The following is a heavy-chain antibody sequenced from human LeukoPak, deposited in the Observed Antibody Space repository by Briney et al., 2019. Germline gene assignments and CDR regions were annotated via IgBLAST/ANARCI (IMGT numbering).Heavy chain of an antibody. CDR3: ARGLNWFDP. CDR2: TYYSGST. J-gene: IGHJ5*02. V-gene: IGHV4-59*01. CDR1: GGSISSYY. Sequence: PSETLSLTCTVSGGSISSYYWSWIRQPPGKGLEWIGYTYYSGSTNYNPSLKSRVTISVDTSKNQFSLKLSSVTAADTAVYYCARGLNWFDPWGQGTLVTVSS. D-gene: IGHD3-16*01.